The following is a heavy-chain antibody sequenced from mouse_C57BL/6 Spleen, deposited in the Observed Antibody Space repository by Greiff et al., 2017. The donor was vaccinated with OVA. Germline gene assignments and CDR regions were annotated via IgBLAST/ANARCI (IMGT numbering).Heavy chain of an antibody. Sequence: VQLQQSGPELVKPGASVKISCTASGYAFSSSWMNWVKQRPGKGLECIGRIYPGDGDTNYNGKFKGKATLTADKYSSTAYMQLSSLTSEDSAVYFCAREEGRYFDYWGQGTTLTVSS. CDR2: IYPGDGDT. V-gene: IGHV1-82*01. J-gene: IGHJ2*01. CDR3: AREEGRYFDY. CDR1: GYAFSSSW. D-gene: IGHD3-3*01.